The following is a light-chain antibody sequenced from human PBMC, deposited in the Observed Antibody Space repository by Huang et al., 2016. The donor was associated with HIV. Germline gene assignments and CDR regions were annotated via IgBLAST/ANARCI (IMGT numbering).Light chain of an antibody. Sequence: EIVMTQSPATLSVSPGERVTLSCRASQSVSNKLAWYQQKPGQAPRLLFYGASTRATGGPDRFSGSGSGTEFTLTISSLQSEDSAVYYCQQYSNWPPLTFGGGTKVEIK. CDR2: GAS. CDR1: QSVSNK. V-gene: IGKV3-15*01. J-gene: IGKJ4*01. CDR3: QQYSNWPPLT.